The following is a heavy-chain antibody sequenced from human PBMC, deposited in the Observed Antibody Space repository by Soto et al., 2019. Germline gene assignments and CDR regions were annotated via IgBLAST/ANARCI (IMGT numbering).Heavy chain of an antibody. CDR3: TRGPPHYGLRLGASYYGMDV. D-gene: IGHD5-12*01. CDR1: GFTFGDYA. V-gene: IGHV3-49*03. Sequence: PGGSLRLSCTASGFTFGDYAMSWFRQAPGKGLEWVGFIRSKAYGGTTEYAASVKGRFTISRDDSKSIAYLQMNSLKTEDTAVYYCTRGPPHYGLRLGASYYGMDVWGPGTTVTVSS. CDR2: IRSKAYGGTT. J-gene: IGHJ6*02.